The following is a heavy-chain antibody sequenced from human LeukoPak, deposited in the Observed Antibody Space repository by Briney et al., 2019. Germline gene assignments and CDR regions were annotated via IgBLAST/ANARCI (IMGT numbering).Heavy chain of an antibody. V-gene: IGHV4-61*02. Sequence: SETLSLTCTVSGGSISSGSYYWSWIRQPAGKGLEWIGSIYTSGSTNYNPSLKSRVTISVDTSKSQFSLKLSSVTAADTAVYYCARDPLWFGELSGAFDIWGQGTMVTVSS. J-gene: IGHJ3*02. CDR3: ARDPLWFGELSGAFDI. D-gene: IGHD3-10*01. CDR2: IYTSGST. CDR1: GGSISSGSYY.